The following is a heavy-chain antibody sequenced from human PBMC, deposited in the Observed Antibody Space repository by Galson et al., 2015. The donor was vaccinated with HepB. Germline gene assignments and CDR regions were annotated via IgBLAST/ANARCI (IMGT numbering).Heavy chain of an antibody. V-gene: IGHV3-48*02. CDR1: GFAFSTYS. D-gene: IGHD4-11*01. CDR2: ISSSGITI. J-gene: IGHJ4*02. CDR3: ARDTGSNYLPLDS. Sequence: SLRLSCAASGFAFSTYSMNWVRQAPGKGLEWVSYISSSGITIHYADSVKGRFIVSRDNAKNSLYLQMNSLRDEDAALYYCARDTGSNYLPLDSWGQGTLVTVSS.